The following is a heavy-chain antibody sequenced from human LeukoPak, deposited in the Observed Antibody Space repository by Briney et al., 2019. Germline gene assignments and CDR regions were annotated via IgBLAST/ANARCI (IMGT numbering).Heavy chain of an antibody. Sequence: GGSLRLSCAASGFTVSSNYMSWVRQAPGKGLEWVSIIYSGGSTYYTDSVRGRFIISRDISKNTLYLQMNSLRAEDTAVYYCARVGDCGRASCYAIDYWGQGTLVIVSS. J-gene: IGHJ4*02. V-gene: IGHV3-66*01. CDR1: GFTVSSNY. CDR2: IYSGGST. CDR3: ARVGDCGRASCYAIDY. D-gene: IGHD2-2*01.